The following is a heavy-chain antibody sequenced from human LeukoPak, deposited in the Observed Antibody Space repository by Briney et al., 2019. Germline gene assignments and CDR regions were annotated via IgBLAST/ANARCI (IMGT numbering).Heavy chain of an antibody. CDR2: ISGSGGST. CDR3: AKVSGDYYDSSGYYYFDY. J-gene: IGHJ4*02. D-gene: IGHD3-22*01. CDR1: GFTFNSYA. V-gene: IGHV3-23*01. Sequence: GGSLRLSCAASGFTFNSYAMSWVRQAPGKGLEWVSAISGSGGSTYYADSVKGRFTISRDNSKNTLYLQMNSLRAEDTAVYYCAKVSGDYYDSSGYYYFDYWGQGTLVTVSS.